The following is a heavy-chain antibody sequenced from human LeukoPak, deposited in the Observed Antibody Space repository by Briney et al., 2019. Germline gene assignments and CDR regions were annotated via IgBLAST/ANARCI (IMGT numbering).Heavy chain of an antibody. J-gene: IGHJ4*02. V-gene: IGHV1-69*04. CDR3: ASVSGDYRQDY. CDR1: GGTFSSYA. Sequence: VASVKVSCKASGGTFSSYAISWVRQAPGQGLEWMGRIIPILGIANYAQKFQGRVTITADKSTSTAYMELSSLGSEDTAVYYCASVSGDYRQDYWGQGTLVTVSS. D-gene: IGHD4-17*01. CDR2: IIPILGIA.